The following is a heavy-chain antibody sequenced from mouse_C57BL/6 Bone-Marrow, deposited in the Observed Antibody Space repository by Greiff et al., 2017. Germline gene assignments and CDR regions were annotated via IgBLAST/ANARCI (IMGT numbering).Heavy chain of an antibody. CDR2: ISSGGSYT. Sequence: EVMLVESGGDLVKPGGSLKLSCAASGFTFSSYGMSWVRQTPDKRLEWVATISSGGSYTYYPDSVKGRFTISRDNAKNTLYLQRSSLKSEDTAMYDCSRPRYDGFAYWGQGTLVTVSA. J-gene: IGHJ3*01. D-gene: IGHD2-12*01. CDR1: GFTFSSYG. CDR3: SRPRYDGFAY. V-gene: IGHV5-6*01.